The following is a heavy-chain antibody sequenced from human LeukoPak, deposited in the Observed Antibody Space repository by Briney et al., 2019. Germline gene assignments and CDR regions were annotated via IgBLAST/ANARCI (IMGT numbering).Heavy chain of an antibody. D-gene: IGHD3-3*01. V-gene: IGHV4-61*02. CDR3: ARAEYDFWSDYRWPLLHNWFDP. CDR2: IYTSGST. J-gene: IGHJ5*02. CDR1: GGSISSGSYY. Sequence: SETLSLTCTVSGGSISSGSYYWSWIRQPAGKGLEWIGRIYTSGSTNYNPSLKSRVTISVDTSKNQFSLKLSSVTAADTAVYYCARAEYDFWSDYRWPLLHNWFDPWGQGTLVTVSS.